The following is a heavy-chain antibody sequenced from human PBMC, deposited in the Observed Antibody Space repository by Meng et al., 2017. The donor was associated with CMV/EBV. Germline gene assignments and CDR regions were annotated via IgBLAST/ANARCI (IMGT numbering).Heavy chain of an antibody. CDR3: ARAGRSYYDFWSGYSNLFDP. J-gene: IGHJ5*02. CDR2: IYPGDSDT. CDR1: GYSFTSYW. V-gene: IGHV5-51*01. D-gene: IGHD3-3*01. Sequence: KVSCKGSGYSFTSYWIGWLRQMPGKGLEWMGIIYPGDSDTRYSPSFQGQVTISADKSISTAYLQWSSLKASDTAMYYCARAGRSYYDFWSGYSNLFDPWGQGTLVTVSS.